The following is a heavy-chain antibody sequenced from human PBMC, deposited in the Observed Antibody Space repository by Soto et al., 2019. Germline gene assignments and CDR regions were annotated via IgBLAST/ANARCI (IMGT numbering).Heavy chain of an antibody. V-gene: IGHV5-51*01. CDR3: ARFQSSSSLAYYYYGMDV. D-gene: IGHD6-6*01. CDR1: GYSFTSYW. Sequence: PGESLKISCKGSGYSFTSYWIGWVRQMPGKGLEWMGIIYPGDSDTRYSPSFQGQVTISADKSISTAYLQWSSLKASDTAMYYCARFQSSSSLAYYYYGMDVWGQGTTVTVSS. CDR2: IYPGDSDT. J-gene: IGHJ6*02.